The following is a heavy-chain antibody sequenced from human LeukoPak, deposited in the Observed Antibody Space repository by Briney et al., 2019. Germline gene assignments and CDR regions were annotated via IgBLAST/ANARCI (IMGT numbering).Heavy chain of an antibody. J-gene: IGHJ3*02. V-gene: IGHV4-59*08. CDR2: IYYSGST. Sequence: SETLSLTCTVSGGSIGTYYWSWIRQPPGKGLEWIGYIYYSGSTNYNPSLTSRVTISVDTSKKQFSLKLNSVSAADTAVYYCARRRSSSYEGFDIWGQGTMVTVSS. CDR1: GGSIGTYY. CDR3: ARRRSSSYEGFDI. D-gene: IGHD6-13*01.